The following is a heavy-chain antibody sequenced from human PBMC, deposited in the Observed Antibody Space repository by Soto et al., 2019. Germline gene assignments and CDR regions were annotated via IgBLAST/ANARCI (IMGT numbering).Heavy chain of an antibody. Sequence: QVQLVESGGGVVQPGRSLRLSCAASGFTFSSYAMHWVRQAPGKGLEWVAVISYDGSNKYYADSVKGRFTISRDNSKNTLYLQRNSRRAEDTAVYYCARDHVVVAATFRASYYGMDVWGQGTTVTVSS. CDR1: GFTFSSYA. J-gene: IGHJ6*02. V-gene: IGHV3-30-3*01. CDR2: ISYDGSNK. D-gene: IGHD2-15*01. CDR3: ARDHVVVAATFRASYYGMDV.